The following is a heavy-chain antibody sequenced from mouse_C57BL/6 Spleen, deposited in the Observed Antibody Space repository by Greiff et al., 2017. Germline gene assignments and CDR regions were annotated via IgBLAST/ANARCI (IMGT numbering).Heavy chain of an antibody. Sequence: EVKLMESGPELVKPGASVKIPCKASGYTFTDYNMDWVKQSHGKSLEWIGDINPNNGGTIYNQKFKGKATLTVDKSSSTAYMELRSLTSEDTAVYYCARQDGYGDYYAMDYWGQGTSVTVSS. CDR3: ARQDGYGDYYAMDY. CDR1: GYTFTDYN. J-gene: IGHJ4*01. D-gene: IGHD2-2*01. V-gene: IGHV1-18*01. CDR2: INPNNGGT.